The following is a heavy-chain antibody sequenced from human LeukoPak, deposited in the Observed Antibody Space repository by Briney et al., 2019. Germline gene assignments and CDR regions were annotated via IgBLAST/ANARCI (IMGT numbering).Heavy chain of an antibody. CDR2: INHSGST. D-gene: IGHD3-22*01. V-gene: IGHV4-34*01. CDR3: ARLVIAYWYFDL. CDR1: GGSFSGYY. J-gene: IGHJ2*01. Sequence: SETLSLTCAVYGGSFSGYYWSWIRQPPGKGLEWIGEINHSGSTNYNPSLKSRVTISVDRSKNQFSLKLSSVTAADTAVYYCARLVIAYWYFDLWGRGTLVTVSS.